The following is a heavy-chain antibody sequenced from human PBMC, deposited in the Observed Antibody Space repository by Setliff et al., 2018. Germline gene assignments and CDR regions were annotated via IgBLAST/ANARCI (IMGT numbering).Heavy chain of an antibody. J-gene: IGHJ4*02. CDR3: VRSETQYWDWVGRN. Sequence: HPGGSLRLSCAASRFTFSSYSMSWVRQAPGKGLEWVSYISGGGSIMYYADSVRGRFTISRDNAKNSLYLQMSSLRAEDTAFYYCVRSETQYWDWVGRNWGQGTLVTVSS. V-gene: IGHV3-48*01. D-gene: IGHD3-9*01. CDR2: ISGGGSIM. CDR1: RFTFSSYS.